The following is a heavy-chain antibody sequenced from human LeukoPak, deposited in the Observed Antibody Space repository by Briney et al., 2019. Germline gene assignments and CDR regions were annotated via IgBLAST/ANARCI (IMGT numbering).Heavy chain of an antibody. CDR3: ARVTTIFGVVTDNFDY. V-gene: IGHV4-61*02. D-gene: IGHD3-3*01. Sequence: SETLSLTCTVSGGPISSGSYYWSWIRQPAGKGLEWIGRIYTSGSTNYNPSLKSRVTISVDTSKNQFSLKLSSVTAADTAVYYCARVTTIFGVVTDNFDYWGQGTLVTVSS. J-gene: IGHJ4*02. CDR2: IYTSGST. CDR1: GGPISSGSYY.